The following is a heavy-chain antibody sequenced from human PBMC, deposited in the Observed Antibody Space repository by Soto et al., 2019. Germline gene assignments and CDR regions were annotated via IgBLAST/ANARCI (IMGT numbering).Heavy chain of an antibody. J-gene: IGHJ4*02. CDR3: AKDRRRDCTNGVCYYFDY. V-gene: IGHV3-30*18. CDR2: ISYDGGNK. CDR1: GFTFSSYG. Sequence: HPGGSLRLSCAASGFTFSSYGVHWVRQAPGKGLEWVAVISYDGGNKYYADSVKGRFTISRDNSKNTLYLQMNSLRAEDTAVYYCAKDRRRDCTNGVCYYFDYWGQGTLVTVSS. D-gene: IGHD2-8*01.